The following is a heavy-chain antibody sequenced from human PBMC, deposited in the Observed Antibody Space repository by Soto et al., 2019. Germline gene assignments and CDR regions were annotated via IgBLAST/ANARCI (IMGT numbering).Heavy chain of an antibody. D-gene: IGHD4-17*01. V-gene: IGHV1-18*01. CDR3: AREGGLVDGEGGFGYYYGMDV. CDR2: ISAYNGNT. Sequence: QVQLVQSGAEVKKPGASVKVSCKASGYTFTSYDISWVRQAPGQGLEWMGWISAYNGNTNYAQKLQGRVTMTTDTSXXTAYMELRSVRSDDTAVYYGAREGGLVDGEGGFGYYYGMDVWGQGTTVTVSS. J-gene: IGHJ6*02. CDR1: GYTFTSYD.